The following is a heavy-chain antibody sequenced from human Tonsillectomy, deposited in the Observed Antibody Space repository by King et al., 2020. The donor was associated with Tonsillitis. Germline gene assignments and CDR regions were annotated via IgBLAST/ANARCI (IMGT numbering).Heavy chain of an antibody. CDR1: GYTFSSKA. D-gene: IGHD4-17*01. J-gene: IGHJ4*02. V-gene: IGHV1-3*01. CDR2: INSASGNT. CDR3: ARGVTTAPDY. Sequence: QLVQSGAEVRKPGASVKVSCKASGYTFSSKAMHWVRQAPGQSLEWMGWINSASGNTKYSQKFQGRVTLTGDTSASTAYMELSSLRSEDTAVYYCARGVTTAPDYWGQGTLVIVSS.